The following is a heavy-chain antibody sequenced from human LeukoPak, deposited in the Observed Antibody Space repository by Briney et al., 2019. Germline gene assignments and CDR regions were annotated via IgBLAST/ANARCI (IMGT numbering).Heavy chain of an antibody. CDR2: ISYDGSNK. D-gene: IGHD4-17*01. CDR3: AREEGDCGDYSWFDY. Sequence: PGGSLRLSCAASGFTFSSYAMHWVRQAPGKGLEWVAVISYDGSNKYYADSVKGRFTISRDNSKNTLYLQMNSLRAEDTAVYYCAREEGDCGDYSWFDYWGQGTLVTVSS. CDR1: GFTFSSYA. J-gene: IGHJ4*02. V-gene: IGHV3-30-3*01.